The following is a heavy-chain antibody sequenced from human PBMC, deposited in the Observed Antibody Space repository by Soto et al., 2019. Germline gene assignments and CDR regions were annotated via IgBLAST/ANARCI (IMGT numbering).Heavy chain of an antibody. Sequence: QVQLVESGGGVVQPGRSLRLSCAASGFTFSNHDMHWVRQAPGKGLEWVAGIRYDGSNKNYADSVKGRFTISRDSSXXTLYLQMNSLRSEDTAIYYCARDRGIAAAYNWFDPWGQGTLVTVSS. CDR1: GFTFSNHD. CDR3: ARDRGIAAAYNWFDP. V-gene: IGHV3-33*01. J-gene: IGHJ5*02. CDR2: IRYDGSNK. D-gene: IGHD6-13*01.